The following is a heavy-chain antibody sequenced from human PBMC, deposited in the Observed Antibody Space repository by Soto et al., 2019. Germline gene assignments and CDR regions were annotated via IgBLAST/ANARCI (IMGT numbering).Heavy chain of an antibody. CDR1: VFTFSSYA. J-gene: IGHJ5*02. V-gene: IGHV3-23*01. CDR3: AKDHRTYGPNWIDT. CDR2: LSGSGGTT. Sequence: PGGSLTLSCAASVFTFSSYAMTWFRQTPGKGLEWVSTLSGSGGTTYYADSVKGQFTISRDNSKSTLYLQMNSLRAEDTAVYYCAKDHRTYGPNWIDTRGQGTLVTVSS. D-gene: IGHD3-10*01.